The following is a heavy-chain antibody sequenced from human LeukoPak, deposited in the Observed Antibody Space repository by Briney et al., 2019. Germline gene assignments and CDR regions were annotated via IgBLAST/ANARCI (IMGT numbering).Heavy chain of an antibody. J-gene: IGHJ4*02. D-gene: IGHD6-19*01. CDR3: AREEQWLVHDY. Sequence: ASVKVSCKASGYTFTSCYMHWVRQAPGQGLEWMGIINPSGGSTSYAQKFQGRVTMTRDTSTSTVYMELSSLRSEDTAVYYCAREEQWLVHDYWGQGTLVTVSS. V-gene: IGHV1-46*01. CDR1: GYTFTSCY. CDR2: INPSGGST.